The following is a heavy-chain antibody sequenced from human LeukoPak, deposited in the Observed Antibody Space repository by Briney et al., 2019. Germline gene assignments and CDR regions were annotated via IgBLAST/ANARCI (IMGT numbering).Heavy chain of an antibody. CDR1: GYTFTSYG. CDR3: ARERMAELRSLGWFDP. D-gene: IGHD1-26*01. J-gene: IGHJ5*02. CDR2: ISAYNGNT. Sequence: ASVKVSCKASGYTFTSYGISWVRQAPGQGLEWMGWISAYNGNTNYAQKLQGRVTMTTDTSTSTAYMELRSLRSDDTAVYYCARERMAELRSLGWFDPWGQGTLVTVSS. V-gene: IGHV1-18*01.